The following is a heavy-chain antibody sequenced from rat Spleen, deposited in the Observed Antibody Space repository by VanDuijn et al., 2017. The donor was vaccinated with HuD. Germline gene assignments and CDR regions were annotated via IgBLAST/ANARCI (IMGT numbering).Heavy chain of an antibody. J-gene: IGHJ4*01. CDR1: GFTFSDYG. D-gene: IGHD1-2*01. V-gene: IGHV5-22*01. CDR2: ITYEGSST. CDR3: ARHSSTYYVMDA. Sequence: EVHLVESGGGLVQPGRSLKLSCAASGFTFSDYGMAWVRQTPTKGLEWVASITYEGSSTYYGDSVKGRFTISRDNAKTTLYLQMNSLRSEDTATYYCARHSSTYYVMDAWGQGTSVTVSS.